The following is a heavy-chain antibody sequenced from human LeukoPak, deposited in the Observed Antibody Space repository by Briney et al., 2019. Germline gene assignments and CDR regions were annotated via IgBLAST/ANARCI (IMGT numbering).Heavy chain of an antibody. V-gene: IGHV4-34*01. J-gene: IGHJ5*02. Sequence: SETLSLTCAVYGGSFSGYYWSWTRQPPGKGLEWIGEINHSGSTNYNPSLKSRVTISVDTSKNQFSLKLSSVTAADTAVYYCARILARSSWKEVTSSWGQGTLVTVSS. D-gene: IGHD6-13*01. CDR1: GGSFSGYY. CDR2: INHSGST. CDR3: ARILARSSWKEVTSS.